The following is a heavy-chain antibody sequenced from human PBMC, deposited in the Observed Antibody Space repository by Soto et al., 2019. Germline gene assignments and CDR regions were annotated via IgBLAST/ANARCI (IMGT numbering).Heavy chain of an antibody. D-gene: IGHD2-2*01. CDR2: INHSGST. J-gene: IGHJ5*02. Sequence: SETLSLTCAVCGGSFIGYYWSWIRQPPGKGMEWIGEINHSGSTNYNPSLKSRVTISVDTSKNQFSLKLSSVTAADTAVYYCARGGINCSSTSCYYNWFDPWGQGTLVTVSS. CDR1: GGSFIGYY. V-gene: IGHV4-34*01. CDR3: ARGGINCSSTSCYYNWFDP.